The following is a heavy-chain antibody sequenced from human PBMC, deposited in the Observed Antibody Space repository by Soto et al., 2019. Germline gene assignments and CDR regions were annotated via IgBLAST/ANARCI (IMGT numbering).Heavy chain of an antibody. D-gene: IGHD3-3*01. CDR1: GFTFSSYG. V-gene: IGHV3-33*01. CDR3: ARLTGRNGIYDFWSGYYMDG. CDR2: IWYDGSNK. Sequence: QVQLVESGGGVVQPGRSLRLSCAASGFTFSSYGMHWVRQAPGKGLEWVAVIWYDGSNKYCADSVKGRFTISRDNSKNTLYLQMHSLRAEDTAVYYCARLTGRNGIYDFWSGYYMDGWGKGTTVTVSS. J-gene: IGHJ6*04.